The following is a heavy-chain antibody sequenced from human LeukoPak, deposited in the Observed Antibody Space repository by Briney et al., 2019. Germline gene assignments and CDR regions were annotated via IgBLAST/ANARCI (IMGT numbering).Heavy chain of an antibody. V-gene: IGHV3-66*02. J-gene: IGHJ4*02. Sequence: GGSLRLSCAASGFTVSSNYMGWVRQAPGKGLEWVSVIYSGGSTYYADSVKGRLTISRDNSKNTLYLQMNSLRAEDTAVYYCARDRQHYYDSSGYYTGVYFDYWGQGALVTVSS. CDR3: ARDRQHYYDSSGYYTGVYFDY. D-gene: IGHD3-22*01. CDR2: IYSGGST. CDR1: GFTVSSNY.